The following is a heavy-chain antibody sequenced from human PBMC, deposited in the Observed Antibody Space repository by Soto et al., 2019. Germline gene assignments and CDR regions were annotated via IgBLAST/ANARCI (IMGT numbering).Heavy chain of an antibody. CDR3: AHIGRIKRGYSGYDGYDAFDI. CDR2: IYWDDDK. J-gene: IGHJ3*02. V-gene: IGHV2-5*02. D-gene: IGHD5-12*01. CDR1: GFSLSTSGVG. Sequence: QITLKESGPPLVKPTQTLTLTCTFSGFSLSTSGVGVGWIRQPPGKALEWLALIYWDDDKRYSPSLKSRLTITKDTSKNQVVLTMTNMDPVDTATYYCAHIGRIKRGYSGYDGYDAFDIWGQGTMVTVSS.